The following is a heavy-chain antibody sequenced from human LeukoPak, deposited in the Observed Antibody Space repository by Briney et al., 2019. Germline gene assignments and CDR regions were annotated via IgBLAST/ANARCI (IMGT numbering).Heavy chain of an antibody. D-gene: IGHD3-10*01. CDR2: IKEDGSEK. Sequence: GGSLRLSCAGSGFTFSSYWMSWVRQAPGKGLEWVANIKEDGSEKYYVDSVKGRFTISRGNAKNSLYLQMNSLRAEDTAVYYCARSRVSRGDAFDIWGQGTMVTVSS. J-gene: IGHJ3*02. CDR3: ARSRVSRGDAFDI. V-gene: IGHV3-7*01. CDR1: GFTFSSYW.